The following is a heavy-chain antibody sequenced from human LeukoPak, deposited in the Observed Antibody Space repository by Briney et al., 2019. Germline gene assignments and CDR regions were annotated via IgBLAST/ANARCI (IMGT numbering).Heavy chain of an antibody. CDR2: IYYSGGT. Sequence: KPSETLSLTCTVSGGSISSSSYYWGWIRQPPGKGLEWIETIYYSGGTYYNPSLDSRVTISVDTSKNQFSLRLSSVTAADTAVYYCARHAYRSGWLDFWGQGTLVTVSS. CDR3: ARHAYRSGWLDF. D-gene: IGHD6-19*01. V-gene: IGHV4-39*01. J-gene: IGHJ4*02. CDR1: GGSISSSSYY.